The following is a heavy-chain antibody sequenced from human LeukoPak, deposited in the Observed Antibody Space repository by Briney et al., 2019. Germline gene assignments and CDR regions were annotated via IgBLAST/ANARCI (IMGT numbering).Heavy chain of an antibody. V-gene: IGHV3-48*04. CDR3: ARDRGGRYYDSSGYYLPDYFDY. Sequence: PGGSLRLSCAASGFTFSSYSMNWVRQAPGKGLEWVLYISSSSSTIYYADSVKGRFTISRDNAKNSLYLQMNSLRAEDTAVYYCARDRGGRYYDSSGYYLPDYFDYWGQGTLVTVSS. CDR2: ISSSSSTI. D-gene: IGHD3-22*01. CDR1: GFTFSSYS. J-gene: IGHJ4*02.